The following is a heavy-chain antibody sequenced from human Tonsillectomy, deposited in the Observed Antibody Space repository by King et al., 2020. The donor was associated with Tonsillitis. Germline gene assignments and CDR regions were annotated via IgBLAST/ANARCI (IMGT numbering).Heavy chain of an antibody. CDR1: GYTFTSYD. Sequence: QLVQSGAEVKKPGASVKVSCKASGYTFTSYDINWVRQATGQGLEWMGWMNPNSGNTGYAKKFQGRVTMTRNTSISTASMELSSLRSADTAVYYCARGRRYAILTVYVVYYGMDVWGQGTTVTVSS. D-gene: IGHD3-9*01. V-gene: IGHV1-8*01. J-gene: IGHJ6*02. CDR3: ARGRRYAILTVYVVYYGMDV. CDR2: MNPNSGNT.